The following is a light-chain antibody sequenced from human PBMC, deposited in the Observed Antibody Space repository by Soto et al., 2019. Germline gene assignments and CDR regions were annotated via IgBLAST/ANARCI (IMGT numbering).Light chain of an antibody. CDR2: GAS. V-gene: IGKV3-20*01. Sequence: EIVLTQSPGTLSLSPGERATLSCRASQSVSSSSLAWYQQKPGQAPRLLIYGASSRATVIPDRFSGSGSETDFTLTISRLEPEDFSVYYCQQYGRSLTFGGGTKVEIK. CDR3: QQYGRSLT. CDR1: QSVSSSS. J-gene: IGKJ4*01.